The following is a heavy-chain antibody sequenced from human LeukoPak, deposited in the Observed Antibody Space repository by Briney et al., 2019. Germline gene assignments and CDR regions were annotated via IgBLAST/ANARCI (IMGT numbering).Heavy chain of an antibody. CDR1: GFTFSSDA. V-gene: IGHV3-23*01. D-gene: IGHD3-22*01. Sequence: PGGSLRLSCAAPGFTFSSDAMSWVRQAPGKGLEWVSAISGSGGSTYYADSVKGRFTISRDNSKNTLYLQMNSLRAEDTAVYYCAKDGPSSYYYDSSGYYYYWGQGTLVTVSS. J-gene: IGHJ4*02. CDR3: AKDGPSSYYYDSSGYYYY. CDR2: ISGSGGST.